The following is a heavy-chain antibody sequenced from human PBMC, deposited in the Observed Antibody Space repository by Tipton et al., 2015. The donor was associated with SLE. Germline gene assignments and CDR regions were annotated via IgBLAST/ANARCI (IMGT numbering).Heavy chain of an antibody. CDR2: ISSSSSHI. V-gene: IGHV3-21*03. Sequence: SLRLSCAASGFTFSSYSMNWVRQAPGKGLEWVPSISSSSSHIYYADSVKGRFTISRDNAKNSLYLQMNSLRAEDTAVYYCARDPSGPWGQGTLVTVSS. CDR1: GFTFSSYS. J-gene: IGHJ5*02. CDR3: ARDPSGP.